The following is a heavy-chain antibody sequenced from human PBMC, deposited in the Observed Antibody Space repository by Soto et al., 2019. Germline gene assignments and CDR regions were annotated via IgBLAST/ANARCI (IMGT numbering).Heavy chain of an antibody. CDR1: GGTFSSYA. CDR3: ARESQDSGYCHGSAYYYYGMDV. J-gene: IGHJ6*02. Sequence: SVKVSCKASGGTFSSYAISWVRQAPGLGLEWMGGIIPIFGTANYAQKFQGRVTITADESTSTAYMELSSLRSEDTAVYYCARESQDSGYCHGSAYYYYGMDVWGQGTTVTVSS. D-gene: IGHD5-18*01. CDR2: IIPIFGTA. V-gene: IGHV1-69*13.